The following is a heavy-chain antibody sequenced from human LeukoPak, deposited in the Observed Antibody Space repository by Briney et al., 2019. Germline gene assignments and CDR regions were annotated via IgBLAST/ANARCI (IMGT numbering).Heavy chain of an antibody. D-gene: IGHD6-19*01. CDR3: ARGDAVAGADY. CDR1: GGSFSGYH. Sequence: SETLSLTCAVYGGSFSGYHWSWIRQPPGKGLEWIGEINHSGSTNYNPSLKSRVTISVDTSKNQFSLKLSSVTAADTAVYYCARGDAVAGADYWGQGTLVTVSS. V-gene: IGHV4-34*01. J-gene: IGHJ4*02. CDR2: INHSGST.